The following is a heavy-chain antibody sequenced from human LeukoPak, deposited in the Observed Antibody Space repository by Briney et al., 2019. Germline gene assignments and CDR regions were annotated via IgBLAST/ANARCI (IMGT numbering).Heavy chain of an antibody. Sequence: GGSLGLSFPAPESTLEDYAMSWVRKPPGRGLGWFSRINWNGGSTSYADSVKGRFTISRDNAKNSLYLQMNSLRAEDTALYYCARKSCSIGCHFDYWGQGTLVTVSS. CDR3: ARKSCSIGCHFDY. CDR1: ESTLEDYA. D-gene: IGHD6-19*01. CDR2: INWNGGST. J-gene: IGHJ4*02. V-gene: IGHV3-20*03.